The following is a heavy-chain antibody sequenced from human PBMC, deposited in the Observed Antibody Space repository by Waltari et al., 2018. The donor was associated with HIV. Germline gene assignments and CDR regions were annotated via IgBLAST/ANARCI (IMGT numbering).Heavy chain of an antibody. Sequence: QVQLVQSGAEVKKPGSSVKVSCKASGGTFSSYAISWVRQAPGQGLEWMGGIIPIFGTANYAQKFQGRVTITADESTSTAYMELSSLRSEDTAVYYCARGVVVVAATRGYWCDPWGQGTLVTVSS. CDR2: IIPIFGTA. CDR1: GGTFSSYA. J-gene: IGHJ5*02. D-gene: IGHD2-15*01. V-gene: IGHV1-69*01. CDR3: ARGVVVVAATRGYWCDP.